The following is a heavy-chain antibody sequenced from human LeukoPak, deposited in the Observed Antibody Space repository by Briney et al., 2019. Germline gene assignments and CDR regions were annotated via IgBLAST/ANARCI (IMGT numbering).Heavy chain of an antibody. J-gene: IGHJ4*02. CDR1: GGTFSSYA. V-gene: IGHV1-69*13. CDR2: IIPIFGTA. D-gene: IGHD6-19*01. CDR3: ASWAYSSGWGASGI. Sequence: ASVKVSCKASGGTFSSYAISWVRQAPGQGLEWMGGIIPIFGTANYAQKFQGRVTITADESTSTAYMELSSLRSEDTAVYYCASWAYSSGWGASGIWGQGTLVTVSS.